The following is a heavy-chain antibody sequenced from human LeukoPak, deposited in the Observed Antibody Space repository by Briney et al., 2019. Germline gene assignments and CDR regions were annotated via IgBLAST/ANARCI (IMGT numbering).Heavy chain of an antibody. D-gene: IGHD1-26*01. CDR3: AAYSGSYYPLGYYYYYMDV. Sequence: KASETLSLTCSVSGGSISSYYWSWIRQPAGKGLEWIGRIYTSGSTNYNPSLKSRVTMSVDTSKNQFSLRLSSVTAADTAVYYCAAYSGSYYPLGYYYYYMDVWGKGTTVTISS. CDR2: IYTSGST. J-gene: IGHJ6*03. V-gene: IGHV4-4*07. CDR1: GGSISSYY.